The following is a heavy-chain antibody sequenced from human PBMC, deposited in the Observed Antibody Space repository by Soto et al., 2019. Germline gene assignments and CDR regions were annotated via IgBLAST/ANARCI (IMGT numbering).Heavy chain of an antibody. D-gene: IGHD2-21*01. CDR2: ISGSGANT. V-gene: IGHV3-23*01. CDR3: AKDLLADAYYYYGMDV. Sequence: PVGSLRLSCAASGFTFSNYAMTWVRQAPGKGLEWVSAISGSGANTYYADSVKGRFTISGDNSKNTLYLQMNSLRAEDTAVYYCAKDLLADAYYYYGMDVWGQGTTVTVSS. CDR1: GFTFSNYA. J-gene: IGHJ6*02.